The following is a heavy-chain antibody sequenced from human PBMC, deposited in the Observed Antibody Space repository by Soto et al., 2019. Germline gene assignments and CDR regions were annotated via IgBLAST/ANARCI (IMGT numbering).Heavy chain of an antibody. CDR1: GGSISSSSYY. CDR2: IYYSGST. V-gene: IGHV4-39*01. CDR3: ARPRESGSAFDI. Sequence: QLQLQESGPGLVKPSETLSLTCTVSGGSISSSSYYWGWIRQPPGKGLEWIGSIYYSGSTYYNPSLKSRVTISVDTSKNQFSLKLSSVTAADTAVYYCARPRESGSAFDIWGQGTMVTVSS. D-gene: IGHD1-26*01. J-gene: IGHJ3*02.